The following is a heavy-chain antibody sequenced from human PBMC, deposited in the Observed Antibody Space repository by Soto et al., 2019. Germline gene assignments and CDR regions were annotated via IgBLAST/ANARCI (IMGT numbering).Heavy chain of an antibody. J-gene: IGHJ4*02. CDR2: INAGNGNT. Sequence: QVQLVQSGAEEKKPGASVKVSCKASGYTFTGYAMHWVRQAPGQRLEWMGWINAGNGNTKYSEKFPGRVTIKRDTSASTAYRELSSLRSEATAVYYCARAVAVPADFDYWGQGTLVTVSS. CDR3: ARAVAVPADFDY. CDR1: GYTFTGYA. V-gene: IGHV1-3*05. D-gene: IGHD6-19*01.